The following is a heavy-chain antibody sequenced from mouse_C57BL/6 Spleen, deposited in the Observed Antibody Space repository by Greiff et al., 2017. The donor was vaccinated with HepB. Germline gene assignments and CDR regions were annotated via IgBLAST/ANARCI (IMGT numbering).Heavy chain of an antibody. D-gene: IGHD2-1*01. Sequence: EVMLVESGGGLVKPGGSLKLSCAASGFTFSSYAMSWVRQTPEKRLEWVATISDGGSYTYYPDNVKGRFTISRDNAKNNLYLQMSHLKSEDTAMYYCARGYGNYVLYYFDYWGQGTTLTVSS. CDR1: GFTFSSYA. CDR3: ARGYGNYVLYYFDY. V-gene: IGHV5-4*03. CDR2: ISDGGSYT. J-gene: IGHJ2*01.